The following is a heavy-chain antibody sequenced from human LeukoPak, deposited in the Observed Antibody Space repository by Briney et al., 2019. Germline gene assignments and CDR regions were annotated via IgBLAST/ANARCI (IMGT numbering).Heavy chain of an antibody. CDR1: GFTFSSYG. CDR2: IWYDGSNK. V-gene: IGHV3-33*01. J-gene: IGHJ4*02. D-gene: IGHD3-22*01. Sequence: WGVLRLSCAASGFTFSSYGMHWVRQAPGKGLEWVAVIWYDGSNKYYADSVKGRFTISRDNSKNTLYLQMNSLRAEDTAVYYCARDQGITMIVVADYWGQRTLVTVSS. CDR3: ARDQGITMIVVADY.